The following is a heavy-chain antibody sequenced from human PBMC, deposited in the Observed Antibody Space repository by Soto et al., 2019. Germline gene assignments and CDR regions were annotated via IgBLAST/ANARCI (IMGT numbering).Heavy chain of an antibody. D-gene: IGHD3-9*01. Sequence: PGGSLRLSCAASGFTFSSYAMIWVRQAPVNGLGLVSASSGIFASAYYADSVKGRFTVSRDNSKKARYLQMNSLRAEDTAVYYCAHFDWFIDYWGQGTLVTVSS. V-gene: IGHV3-23*01. J-gene: IGHJ4*02. CDR2: SSGIFASA. CDR3: AHFDWFIDY. CDR1: GFTFSSYA.